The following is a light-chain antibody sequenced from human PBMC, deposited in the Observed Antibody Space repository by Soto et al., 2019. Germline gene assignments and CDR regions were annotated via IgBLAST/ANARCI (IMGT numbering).Light chain of an antibody. CDR3: AAWDDSLSGPV. Sequence: QSVLTQPPSASGTPGQRVTIFCSGSSSNIETNTVNWYQQLPGTAPKILIYSNSQRPSGVPDRFSGSKSGTSASLTISGLQSDDDAEYYCAAWDDSLSGPVFGGGTQLTVL. CDR1: SSNIETNT. J-gene: IGLJ7*01. CDR2: SNS. V-gene: IGLV1-44*01.